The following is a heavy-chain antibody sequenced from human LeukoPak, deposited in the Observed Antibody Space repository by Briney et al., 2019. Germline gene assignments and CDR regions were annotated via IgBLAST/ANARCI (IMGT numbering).Heavy chain of an antibody. D-gene: IGHD6-13*01. CDR3: AISRELARPFDY. CDR1: GFTFSSYG. CDR2: ISYDGSNK. V-gene: IGHV3-30*03. J-gene: IGHJ4*02. Sequence: GGSLRLSCAASGFTFSSYGMHWVRQAPSKGLEWVAVISYDGSNKYYADSVKGRFTISRDNSKNTLYLQMNSLRAEDTAVYYCAISRELARPFDYWGQGTLVTVSS.